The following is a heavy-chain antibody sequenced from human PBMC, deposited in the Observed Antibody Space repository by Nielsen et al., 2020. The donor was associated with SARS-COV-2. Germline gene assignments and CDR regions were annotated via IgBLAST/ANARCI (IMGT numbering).Heavy chain of an antibody. CDR2: INAGNGNT. Sequence: ASVKVSCMASGYTSTSYAMHWVRQAPGQRLEWMGWINAGNGNTKYSQKFQGRVTITRDTSASTAYMELSSLRSEDTAVYYCARAREGLSYFDYWGQGTLVTVSS. D-gene: IGHD3-10*01. V-gene: IGHV1-3*01. J-gene: IGHJ4*02. CDR1: GYTSTSYA. CDR3: ARAREGLSYFDY.